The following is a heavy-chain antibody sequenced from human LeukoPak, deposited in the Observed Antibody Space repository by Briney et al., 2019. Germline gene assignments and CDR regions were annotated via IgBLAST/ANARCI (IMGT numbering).Heavy chain of an antibody. V-gene: IGHV3-21*01. CDR3: ASSHGGRGPLDY. Sequence: PGGSLRLSCAASGFTFSSYSMNWVRQAPGKGLEWVSSISSSSSYIYYADSVKGRFTISRDNAKNSLYLQMNSLRAEDTAVYYCASSHGGRGPLDYWGQGTLVTVSS. CDR2: ISSSSSYI. J-gene: IGHJ4*02. CDR1: GFTFSSYS. D-gene: IGHD4-23*01.